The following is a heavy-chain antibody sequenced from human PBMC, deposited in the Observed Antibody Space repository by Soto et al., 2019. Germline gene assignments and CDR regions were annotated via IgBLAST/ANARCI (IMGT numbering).Heavy chain of an antibody. D-gene: IGHD6-13*01. J-gene: IGHJ4*02. CDR1: GFIFNNYA. CDR3: ARYRGGYSGSWYLWDY. Sequence: VQLLESGGGLVQPGGSLRLSCAASGFIFNNYAMSWVRQAPGKGLEWVSGVSGGGGTTYYADSVEGRFTISRDNSRNTLYLQMNSLRAEDTAIYYCARYRGGYSGSWYLWDYWGQGTLVTVSS. V-gene: IGHV3-23*01. CDR2: VSGGGGTT.